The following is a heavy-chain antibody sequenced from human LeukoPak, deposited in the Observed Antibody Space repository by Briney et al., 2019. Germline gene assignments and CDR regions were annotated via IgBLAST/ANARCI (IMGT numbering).Heavy chain of an antibody. CDR2: ISYDGSNK. CDR3: AKELLAGTVHY. V-gene: IGHV3-30*18. J-gene: IGHJ4*02. CDR1: GFTFSSYG. Sequence: GGSLRLSCAASGFTFSSYGMHWVRQAPGKWLEWVAVISYDGSNKYYADSVKGRFTISRDNSKNTLYLQMNSLRAEDTAVYYCAKELLAGTVHYWGQGTLVTVSS. D-gene: IGHD6-19*01.